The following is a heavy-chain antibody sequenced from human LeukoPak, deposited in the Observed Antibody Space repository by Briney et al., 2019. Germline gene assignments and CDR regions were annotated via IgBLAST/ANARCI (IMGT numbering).Heavy chain of an antibody. CDR1: GGSISSSSYY. J-gene: IGHJ4*02. CDR2: IYYSGST. Sequence: SETLSLTCTVSGGSISSSSYYWGWIRQPPGKGLEWIGSIYYSGSTYYNPSLKSRVTISVDTSKNQFSLKLSSVTAADTAVYYCARVVGATYEDYFDYWGQGTLVTVSS. CDR3: ARVVGATYEDYFDY. V-gene: IGHV4-39*07. D-gene: IGHD1-26*01.